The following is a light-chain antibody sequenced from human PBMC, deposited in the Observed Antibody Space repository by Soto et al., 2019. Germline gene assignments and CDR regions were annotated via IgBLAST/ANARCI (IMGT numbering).Light chain of an antibody. V-gene: IGKV1-5*03. CDR2: KAS. CDR3: QQYNSFIWT. J-gene: IGKJ1*01. Sequence: DIQMTQSPSTLSASVGDGVTIICRASQTISSWLAWYQQKGGQAPKLLISKASILDSGVPSRFSGSGSGTEFNLTISSLQPEDFATYYCQQYNSFIWTFGQGTKVDIK. CDR1: QTISSW.